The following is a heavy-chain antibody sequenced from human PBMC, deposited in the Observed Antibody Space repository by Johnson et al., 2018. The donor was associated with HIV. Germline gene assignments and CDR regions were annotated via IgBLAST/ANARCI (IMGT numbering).Heavy chain of an antibody. CDR1: GFTFEDYG. CDR3: ARVGGLYYYDSSGYRDDAFDI. V-gene: IGHV3-20*04. CDR2: INWNGRST. Sequence: VQLVESGGSVVRPGGSLRLSCATSGFTFEDYGMSWVRQVPGKGLEWVSGINWNGRSTGYADSVKGRFTISRDNAKNSLYLQMDSLRAEDTALYYCARVGGLYYYDSSGYRDDAFDIWGQGTMVTVSS. D-gene: IGHD3-22*01. J-gene: IGHJ3*02.